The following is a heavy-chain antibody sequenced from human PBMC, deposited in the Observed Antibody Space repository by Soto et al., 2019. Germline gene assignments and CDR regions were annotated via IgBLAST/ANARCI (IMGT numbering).Heavy chain of an antibody. CDR1: GFTFSSYA. Sequence: QVQLVESGGGVVQPGRSLRISCAASGFTFSSYAMHWVRQAPGKGLEWVAVISYDGTNKYYADSVKGRFTISRDNSKNTLYLQVNSLRAEDTAVYYCFSGRLHWGQGTLVTVSS. J-gene: IGHJ4*02. CDR2: ISYDGTNK. CDR3: FSGRLH. V-gene: IGHV3-30-3*01. D-gene: IGHD2-15*01.